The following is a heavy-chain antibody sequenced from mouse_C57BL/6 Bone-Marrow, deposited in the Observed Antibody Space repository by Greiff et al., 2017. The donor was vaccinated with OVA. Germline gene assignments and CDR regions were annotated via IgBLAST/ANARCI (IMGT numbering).Heavy chain of an antibody. V-gene: IGHV1-61*01. CDR1: GYTFTSSW. Sequence: QVQLKESGAELVRPGSSVKLSCKASGYTFTSSWMDWVKQRPGQGLEWIGNIYPSDSETHYNQKFKDKATLTVDKSSSTAYMQLSSLTSEDSAVYYCARWTVDAYWGQGTLVTVSA. CDR3: ARWTVDAY. J-gene: IGHJ3*01. D-gene: IGHD1-1*01. CDR2: IYPSDSET.